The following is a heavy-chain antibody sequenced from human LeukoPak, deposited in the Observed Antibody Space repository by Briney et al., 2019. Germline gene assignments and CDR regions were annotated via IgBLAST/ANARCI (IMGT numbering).Heavy chain of an antibody. CDR2: ISGSGGST. Sequence: GGSLRLSCAASGFTFSSYAMSWVRQAPGKGLAWVSAISGSGGSTYYADSVYADSVNGRFTISRDNSKNTLYLQINSLRAEDTAVYYCAGYHWNSGVVYWGQGTLVTVSS. CDR3: AGYHWNSGVVY. V-gene: IGHV3-23*01. J-gene: IGHJ4*02. D-gene: IGHD1-7*01. CDR1: GFTFSSYA.